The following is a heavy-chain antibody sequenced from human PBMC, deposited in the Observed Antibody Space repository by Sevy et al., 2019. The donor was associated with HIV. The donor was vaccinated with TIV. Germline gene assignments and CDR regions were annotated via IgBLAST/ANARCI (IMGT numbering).Heavy chain of an antibody. CDR2: ISSSSSYI. J-gene: IGHJ4*02. CDR1: GFTFSSYS. V-gene: IGHV3-21*01. Sequence: GGSLRLSCAASGFTFSSYSMNWVRQAPGKGLEWVSSISSSSSYIYYADSVKGRFTISRDNAKNSLYLQMNRLRAEDTAVYYCARMGVQWVDYWGQGTLVTVSS. CDR3: ARMGVQWVDY. D-gene: IGHD1-26*01.